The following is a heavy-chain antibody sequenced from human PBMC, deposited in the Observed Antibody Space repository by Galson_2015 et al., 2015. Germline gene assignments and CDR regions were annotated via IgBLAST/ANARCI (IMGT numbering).Heavy chain of an antibody. CDR3: ARDLGENIAAAGTSMDV. J-gene: IGHJ6*02. D-gene: IGHD6-13*01. Sequence: SLRLSCAASGFAFSTYNMNWVRQAPGKGLEWVSYIGSGSITIYYADSVKGRFNISRDNAKNSLYLQMTSLRDEDTAVYYCARDLGENIAAAGTSMDVWGQGTTVTVSS. CDR2: IGSGSITI. CDR1: GFAFSTYN. V-gene: IGHV3-48*02.